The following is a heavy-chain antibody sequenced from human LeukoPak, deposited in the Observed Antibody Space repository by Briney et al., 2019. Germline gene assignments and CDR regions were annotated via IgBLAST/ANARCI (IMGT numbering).Heavy chain of an antibody. V-gene: IGHV5-51*01. J-gene: IGHJ4*02. CDR3: ARRMSTSEYFEY. Sequence: GESLKISCKGYGYSFTTYWIGWVRQMPGKGLGWMGIIYPGDSDTRYSPSFQGHVTISADKSITTAYLQWSSLRASDTAIYYCARRMSTSEYFEYWGQGTLVNVSS. CDR1: GYSFTTYW. D-gene: IGHD1-14*01. CDR2: IYPGDSDT.